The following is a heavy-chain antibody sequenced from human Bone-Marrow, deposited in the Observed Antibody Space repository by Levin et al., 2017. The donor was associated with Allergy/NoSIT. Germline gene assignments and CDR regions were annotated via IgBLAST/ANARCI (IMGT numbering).Heavy chain of an antibody. J-gene: IGHJ4*02. Sequence: GASVKVSCKASGYTFTGYYMHWVRQAPGQGLEWMGWINPNSGGTNYAQKFQGRVTMTRDTSISTAYMELSRLRSDDTAVYYCARVGQYYYGSGRAYYFDYWGQGTLVTVSS. D-gene: IGHD3-10*01. V-gene: IGHV1-2*02. CDR3: ARVGQYYYGSGRAYYFDY. CDR2: INPNSGGT. CDR1: GYTFTGYY.